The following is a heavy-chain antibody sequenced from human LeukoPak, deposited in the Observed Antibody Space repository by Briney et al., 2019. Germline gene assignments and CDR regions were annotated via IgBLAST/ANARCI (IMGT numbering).Heavy chain of an antibody. V-gene: IGHV4-34*01. J-gene: IGHJ2*01. Sequence: SETLSLTCAVYGGSFSGYYWSWIRQPPGKGLEWIGEINHSGSTNYNPSLKSRVTISVDTSKNQFSLKLSSVTAADTAVYYCARELLLLWYFDLWGRGTLVTVSS. CDR1: GGSFSGYY. CDR3: ARELLLLWYFDL. D-gene: IGHD2-21*02. CDR2: INHSGST.